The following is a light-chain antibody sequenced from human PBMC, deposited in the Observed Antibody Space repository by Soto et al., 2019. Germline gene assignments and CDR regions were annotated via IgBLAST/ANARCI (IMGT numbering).Light chain of an antibody. J-gene: IGKJ1*01. Sequence: EIVLTQSPATLSLSPGERATLSCMASQSVSSYLAWYQQKPGQVPRLVIYDASNRPTGIPGRFSVSVSGTDFTLTISSLEPEDFGVYYCQQRSSWPRTFGQGTKVEIK. CDR1: QSVSSY. CDR2: DAS. CDR3: QQRSSWPRT. V-gene: IGKV3-11*01.